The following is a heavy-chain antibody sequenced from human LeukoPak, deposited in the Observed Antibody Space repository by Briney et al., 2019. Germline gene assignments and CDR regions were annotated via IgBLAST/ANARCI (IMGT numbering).Heavy chain of an antibody. CDR3: ARDRPGTVTTFDY. J-gene: IGHJ4*02. Sequence: GGSLRLSCAASGFTFSDYYMNWIRQAPGKGLEWVSHISSSGTTIYYADSVKGRFTISRDNAKNSLYLQMNSLRAEDTAMYYCARDRPGTVTTFDYWGQGTLVTVSS. CDR1: GFTFSDYY. CDR2: ISSSGTTI. V-gene: IGHV3-11*04. D-gene: IGHD4-17*01.